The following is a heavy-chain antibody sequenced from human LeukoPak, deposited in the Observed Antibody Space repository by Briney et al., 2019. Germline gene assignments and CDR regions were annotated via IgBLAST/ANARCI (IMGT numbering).Heavy chain of an antibody. V-gene: IGHV3-7*01. CDR2: IKQDGSEK. CDR3: AELGITMIGGV. D-gene: IGHD3-10*02. CDR1: GFIFSNYW. Sequence: GGSLRLSCAASGFIFSNYWMTWVRQAPGKGLEWVANIKQDGSEKYYVDSVKGRFTISRDNGKNSLYLQMNSLRAEDTAVYYCAELGITMIGGVWGKGTTVTISS. J-gene: IGHJ6*04.